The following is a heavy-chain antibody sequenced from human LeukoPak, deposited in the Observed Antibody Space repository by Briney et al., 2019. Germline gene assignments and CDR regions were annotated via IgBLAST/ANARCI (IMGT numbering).Heavy chain of an antibody. Sequence: GGSLRLSCAASGFTFSSYAMSWVRQAPGKGLEWVSAISGGGGSTYYADSVKGRFTISRDNSKNTLYLQMNSLRAEDTAVYYCAKLHSLGYCSGGSCFYDYFDYWGQGTLVTVSS. V-gene: IGHV3-23*01. CDR3: AKLHSLGYCSGGSCFYDYFDY. D-gene: IGHD2-15*01. J-gene: IGHJ4*02. CDR1: GFTFSSYA. CDR2: ISGGGGST.